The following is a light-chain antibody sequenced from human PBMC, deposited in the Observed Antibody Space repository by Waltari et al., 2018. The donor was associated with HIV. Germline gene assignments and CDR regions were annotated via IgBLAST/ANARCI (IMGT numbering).Light chain of an antibody. J-gene: IGLJ1*01. V-gene: IGLV2-11*01. CDR3: CSYAGRYTYV. Sequence: QSALTQPRSVSGSPGQSLTIPCTVTSSDVGAYNHVSWYQHHPGKAHKFMIYGVTKRPSGVPDRFSGCKSGNTASLTISGLQAEDEADYYCCSYAGRYTYVFGTGTKVTVL. CDR1: SSDVGAYNH. CDR2: GVT.